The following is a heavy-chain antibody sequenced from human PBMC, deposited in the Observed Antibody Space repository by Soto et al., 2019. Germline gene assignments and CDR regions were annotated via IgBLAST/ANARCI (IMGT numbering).Heavy chain of an antibody. CDR1: GGSISSSSYY. V-gene: IGHV4-39*01. J-gene: IGHJ5*02. Sequence: RSLTCTVSGGSISSSSYYWGWIRQPPGKGLEWIGSIYYSGSTYYNPSLKSRVTISVDTSKNQFSLKLSSVTAADTAVYYCARLVYSYARWFDPWGQGTLVTVPQ. D-gene: IGHD5-18*01. CDR2: IYYSGST. CDR3: ARLVYSYARWFDP.